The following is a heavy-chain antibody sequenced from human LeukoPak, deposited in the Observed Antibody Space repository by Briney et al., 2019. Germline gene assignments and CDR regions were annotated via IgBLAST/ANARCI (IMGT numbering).Heavy chain of an antibody. CDR1: GLTFRSYW. CDR2: IKEDGSEK. Sequence: GSLRLSCAASGLTFRSYWMTWVRQAPGKEPEWVANIKEDGSEKYYEDSVRGRFTISRDNAKNSLYLQMNSLRAEDTAVYYCATPGELFNYFDYWGQGTLVTVSS. D-gene: IGHD3-10*01. V-gene: IGHV3-7*01. CDR3: ATPGELFNYFDY. J-gene: IGHJ4*02.